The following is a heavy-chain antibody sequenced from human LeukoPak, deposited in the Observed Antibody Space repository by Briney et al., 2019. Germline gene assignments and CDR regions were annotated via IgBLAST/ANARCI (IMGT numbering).Heavy chain of an antibody. V-gene: IGHV3-30*02. CDR1: GFTFSSYG. J-gene: IGHJ4*02. CDR2: IRYDGSNK. Sequence: GGSLRLSCAASGFTFSSYGMHWVRQAPGKGLEWVAFIRYDGSNKYYADSVKGRFTISRDNSKNTLYLQMNSLRAEDTAVYYCARADYYDILTGYSTSQIDYWGQGTLVTVSS. CDR3: ARADYYDILTGYSTSQIDY. D-gene: IGHD3-9*01.